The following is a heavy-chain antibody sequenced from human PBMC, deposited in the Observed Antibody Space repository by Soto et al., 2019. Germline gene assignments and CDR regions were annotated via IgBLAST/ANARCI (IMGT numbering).Heavy chain of an antibody. Sequence: EVQLVESGGGVVRPGGSLRLSCAASGFTFDDYGMSWVRQAPGKGLEWVSGINWNGGSTGYADSVKGRFTISRDTAKNSLYLQMNSLRAEDTALYHCARAKRSGYCSSTSCYAADFDYWGQGTLVTVSS. CDR1: GFTFDDYG. V-gene: IGHV3-20*01. J-gene: IGHJ4*02. D-gene: IGHD2-2*01. CDR2: INWNGGST. CDR3: ARAKRSGYCSSTSCYAADFDY.